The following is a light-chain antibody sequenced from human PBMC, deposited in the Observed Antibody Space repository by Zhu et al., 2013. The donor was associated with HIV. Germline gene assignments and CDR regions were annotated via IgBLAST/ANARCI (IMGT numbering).Light chain of an antibody. J-gene: IGKJ4*01. CDR2: GAS. CDR1: QGISSY. V-gene: IGKV1-9*01. Sequence: DIQLTQSPSFLSASVGDRVTITCRASQGISSYLSWYQQKPGKAPKLLIYGASNLQNGVPSTFSGSGSGTEFTLTISSLQPEDFATYYCQQLNSYPLTFGAGTKVEIK. CDR3: QQLNSYPLT.